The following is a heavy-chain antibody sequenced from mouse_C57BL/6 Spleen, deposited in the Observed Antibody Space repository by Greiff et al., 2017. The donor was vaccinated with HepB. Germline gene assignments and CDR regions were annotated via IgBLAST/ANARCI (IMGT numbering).Heavy chain of an antibody. V-gene: IGHV1-82*01. J-gene: IGHJ1*03. Sequence: VQLQQSGPELVKPGASVKISCKASGYAFSSSWMNWVKQRPGKGLEWIGRIYPGDGDTNYNGKFKGKATLTADKSSSTAYMQLSSLTSEDSAVYFCARGGTGNWYFDVWGTGTTVTVSS. CDR2: IYPGDGDT. CDR1: GYAFSSSW. D-gene: IGHD4-1*01. CDR3: ARGGTGNWYFDV.